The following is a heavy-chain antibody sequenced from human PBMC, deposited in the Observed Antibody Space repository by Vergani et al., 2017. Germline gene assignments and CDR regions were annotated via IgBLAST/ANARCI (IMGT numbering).Heavy chain of an antibody. CDR1: GGSFSGYY. CDR2: INHSGST. D-gene: IGHD2-8*01. V-gene: IGHV4-34*01. CDR3: ARGGYCAHGVCYMTYYYYMDV. Sequence: QVQLQQWGAGLLKPSETLSLTCAVYGGSFSGYYWSWIRQPPGKGLEWIGEINHSGSTNYNPSLKSRVTISVDTSKNQFSLKLSSVTAADTAVYYCARGGYCAHGVCYMTYYYYMDVWGKGTAVTVSS. J-gene: IGHJ6*03.